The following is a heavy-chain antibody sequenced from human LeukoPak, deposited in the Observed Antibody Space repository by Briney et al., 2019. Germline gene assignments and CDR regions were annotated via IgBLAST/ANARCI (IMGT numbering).Heavy chain of an antibody. CDR3: ARVAATRAGYGMDV. CDR1: GGSLSSYY. V-gene: IGHV4-59*01. Sequence: SETLSLTCTVSGGSLSSYYWSWIRQPPGKGLERIGYIYYSGSTNYNPSLKSRVTISVDTSKNQFSLKLSSVTAADTAVYYCARVAATRAGYGMDVWGQGTTVTVSS. D-gene: IGHD5-24*01. CDR2: IYYSGST. J-gene: IGHJ6*02.